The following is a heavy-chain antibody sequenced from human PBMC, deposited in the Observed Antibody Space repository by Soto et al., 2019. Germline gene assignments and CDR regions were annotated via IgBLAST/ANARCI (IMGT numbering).Heavy chain of an antibody. CDR2: IYWDDDK. V-gene: IGHV2-5*02. J-gene: IGHJ6*03. Sequence: SGPTLVNPTQTLTLTCTFSGFSLSTSGVGVGWIRQPPGKALEWLALIYWDDDKRYSPSLKSRLTITKDTSKNQVVLTMTNMDPVDTATYYCAHSNGYCSGGSCSSYYYYYYMDVWGKATTVTVSS. D-gene: IGHD2-15*01. CDR1: GFSLSTSGVG. CDR3: AHSNGYCSGGSCSSYYYYYYMDV.